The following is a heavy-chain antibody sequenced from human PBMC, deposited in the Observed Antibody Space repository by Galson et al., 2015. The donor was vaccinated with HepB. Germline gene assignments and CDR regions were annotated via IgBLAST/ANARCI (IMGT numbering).Heavy chain of an antibody. CDR1: GYTFTGYY. J-gene: IGHJ4*02. V-gene: IGHV1-2*06. Sequence: SVKVSCKASGYTFTGYYIHWVRQAPGQGLECMGRINPNSGGTNYAQKFQGRVTMTRDTSITTAYMELSSLRSDDTAVYFCARGINPLIDTAFDYWGQGTLVTVSS. D-gene: IGHD5-18*01. CDR2: INPNSGGT. CDR3: ARGINPLIDTAFDY.